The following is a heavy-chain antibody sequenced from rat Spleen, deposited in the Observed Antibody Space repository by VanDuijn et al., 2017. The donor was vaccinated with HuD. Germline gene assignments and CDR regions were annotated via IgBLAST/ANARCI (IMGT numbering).Heavy chain of an antibody. J-gene: IGHJ3*01. CDR2: IWNSGDT. D-gene: IGHD1-2*01. CDR3: AREGSYGHNWFAY. Sequence: QVQLKESGPGPLQPSQTPSLTCTVAGFSLTSYNVHWFRQSPGKGLECMGVIWNSGDTRLNSALKSRLSVSKDTSKSQVFLKMNSLQTEDTATYYCAREGSYGHNWFAYWGQGTLVTVSS. CDR1: GFSLTSYN. V-gene: IGHV2-41*01.